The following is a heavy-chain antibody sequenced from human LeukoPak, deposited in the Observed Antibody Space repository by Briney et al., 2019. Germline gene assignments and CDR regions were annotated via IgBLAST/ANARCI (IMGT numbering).Heavy chain of an antibody. V-gene: IGHV3-73*01. J-gene: IGHJ3*02. Sequence: GGSLRLSCAASGFTFSGSAMHWVRQASGKGLEWVGRIRSKANSYATAYAASVKGRFTISRDDSKNTAYLQMNSLKTEDTAVYYCARLSGSYAFDIWGQGTMVTVSS. CDR1: GFTFSGSA. D-gene: IGHD1-26*01. CDR2: IRSKANSYAT. CDR3: ARLSGSYAFDI.